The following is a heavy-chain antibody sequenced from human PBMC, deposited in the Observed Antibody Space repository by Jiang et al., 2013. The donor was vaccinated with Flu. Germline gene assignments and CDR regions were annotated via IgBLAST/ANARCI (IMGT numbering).Heavy chain of an antibody. CDR2: IYYSGST. V-gene: IGHV4-39*01. CDR1: GGSISSSSYY. Sequence: GPGLVKPSETLSLTCTVSGGSISSSSYYWGWIRQPPGKGLEWIGSIYYSGSTYYNPSLKSRVTISVDTSKNQFSLKLSSVTAADTAVYYCASTNYDFWSGYPWYFDYWGQGTLVTVSS. CDR3: ASTNYDFWSGYPWYFDY. J-gene: IGHJ4*02. D-gene: IGHD3-3*01.